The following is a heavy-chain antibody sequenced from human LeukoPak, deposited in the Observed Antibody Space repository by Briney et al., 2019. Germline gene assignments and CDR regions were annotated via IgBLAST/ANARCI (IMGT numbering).Heavy chain of an antibody. D-gene: IGHD5-12*01. CDR3: ARDVSPENSAYDWAIYYYYTMDV. J-gene: IGHJ6*02. Sequence: GASVKVSCKASGYTFTGYAISWGRQAPGQGLEWMGWISGYNGNTNYAQKLQGRVTMTTDTSTTTAYMELRSLRFDDTAVYYCARDVSPENSAYDWAIYYYYTMDVWGQGTTVTVSS. CDR1: GYTFTGYA. CDR2: ISGYNGNT. V-gene: IGHV1-18*01.